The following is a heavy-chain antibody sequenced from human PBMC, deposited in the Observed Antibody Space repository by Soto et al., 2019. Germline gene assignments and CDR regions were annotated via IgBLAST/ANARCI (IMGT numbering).Heavy chain of an antibody. CDR1: GFTFSNYA. Sequence: EVQLLDSGGGLIQPGGSLGLSCAASGFTFSNYAMSWVRQAPGKGLEWVAAMSSNGGSTYYADSVKGRFTISRDNSKNTLYLQLNSLRGEDTAVYYCANPISGWPLGAFDYWGQGSLVTVSS. CDR2: MSSNGGST. J-gene: IGHJ4*02. V-gene: IGHV3-23*01. CDR3: ANPISGWPLGAFDY. D-gene: IGHD6-19*01.